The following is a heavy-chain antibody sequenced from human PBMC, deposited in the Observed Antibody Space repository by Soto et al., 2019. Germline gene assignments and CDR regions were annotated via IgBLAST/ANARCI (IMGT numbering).Heavy chain of an antibody. Sequence: PGGSVRLSCAASGFPFSSYWMSWVRQSPGKGLEWVANIKQDGSEKYYVDSVKGRFTISRDSAKNSLYLQMNSLRAEDTAVYYCARDFDYYDSPGPPDYSGQGILVPVSS. J-gene: IGHJ4*02. D-gene: IGHD3-22*01. CDR1: GFPFSSYW. CDR2: IKQDGSEK. CDR3: ARDFDYYDSPGPPDY. V-gene: IGHV3-7*03.